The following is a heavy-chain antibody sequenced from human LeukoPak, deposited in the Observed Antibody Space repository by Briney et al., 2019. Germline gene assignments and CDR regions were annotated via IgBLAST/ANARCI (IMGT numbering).Heavy chain of an antibody. CDR2: ISYDGSNK. D-gene: IGHD6-13*01. CDR3: ARDEAAARGFDY. V-gene: IGHV3-30*04. J-gene: IGHJ4*02. CDR1: GFTFSSYA. Sequence: GGSLRLSCAASGFTFSSYAMHWVRQAPGKGLEWVAVISYDGSNKYYADSVKGRFTISRDNSKNTLYLQMNSLRAEDTAVYYCARDEAAARGFDYWGQGTLVTVSS.